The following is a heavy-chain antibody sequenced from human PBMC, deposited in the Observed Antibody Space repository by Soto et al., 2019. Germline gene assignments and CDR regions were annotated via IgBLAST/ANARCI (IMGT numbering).Heavy chain of an antibody. V-gene: IGHV3-48*01. D-gene: IGHD3-10*01. J-gene: IGHJ6*02. CDR2: ITRSSGSI. CDR3: ARVRPYYGSDV. Sequence: EGQLVESGGGLVQHGGSLRLSCVAFQLNFSDYSMNWVRRAPGKGLEWISYITRSSGSIYYTDSVKGRFTISRDNANNALYLQMNSLRADDTAVYYCARVRPYYGSDVWGQGTTVTVSS. CDR1: QLNFSDYS.